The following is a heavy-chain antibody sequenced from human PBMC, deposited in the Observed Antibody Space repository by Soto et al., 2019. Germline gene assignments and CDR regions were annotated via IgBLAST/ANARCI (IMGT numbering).Heavy chain of an antibody. CDR3: ARGPGYCTNGVCYMLVRYGMDV. J-gene: IGHJ6*02. CDR2: INHSGST. CDR1: GGSFSVYY. Sequence: TLSLTCAVYGGSFSVYYWSWIRQPPGKGLEWIGEINHSGSTNYNPSLKSRVTISVDTSKNQFSLKLSSVTAADTAVYYCARGPGYCTNGVCYMLVRYGMDVWGQGTTGTVSS. D-gene: IGHD2-8*01. V-gene: IGHV4-34*01.